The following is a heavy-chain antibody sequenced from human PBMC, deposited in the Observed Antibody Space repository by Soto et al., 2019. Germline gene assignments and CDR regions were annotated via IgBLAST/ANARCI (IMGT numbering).Heavy chain of an antibody. D-gene: IGHD2-15*01. Sequence: PSETLSLTCTVSGGSISSSSYYWGWIRQPPGQGLEGIGSLYYSGSTYYHPSLKSRVTISVDTSKNQFSLKLSSATAADTAVYYCARHRTQVYCSGGSCLRRWFDPWGQGTLVTVSS. V-gene: IGHV4-39*01. CDR1: GGSISSSSYY. CDR3: ARHRTQVYCSGGSCLRRWFDP. CDR2: LYYSGST. J-gene: IGHJ5*02.